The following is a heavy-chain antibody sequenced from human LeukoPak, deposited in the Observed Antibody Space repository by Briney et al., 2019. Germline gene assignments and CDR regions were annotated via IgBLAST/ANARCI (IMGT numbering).Heavy chain of an antibody. CDR1: GYTFTGYY. D-gene: IGHD6-19*01. CDR3: AKERIAVADDAFDI. V-gene: IGHV1-2*04. J-gene: IGHJ3*02. CDR2: INPNSGGT. Sequence: GASVKVSCKASGYTFTGYYMHWVRQAPGQGLEWMGWINPNSGGTNYAQKFQGWVTMTRDTSISTAYMELSRLRSDDTAVYYCAKERIAVADDAFDIWGQGTMVTVSS.